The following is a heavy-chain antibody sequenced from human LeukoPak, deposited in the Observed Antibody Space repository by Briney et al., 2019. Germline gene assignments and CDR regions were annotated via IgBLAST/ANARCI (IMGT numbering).Heavy chain of an antibody. CDR1: GYTFTSYG. Sequence: ASVKVSCKASGYTFTSYGISWVRQAPGQGLEWMGWISAYNGNTNYAQKLQGRVTMTTDTSTSTAYMELRSLRSDDTAVYYCARSKTPDSSGYYSPFDYWGQGTLVTVSS. CDR3: ARSKTPDSSGYYSPFDY. D-gene: IGHD3-22*01. CDR2: ISAYNGNT. V-gene: IGHV1-18*01. J-gene: IGHJ4*02.